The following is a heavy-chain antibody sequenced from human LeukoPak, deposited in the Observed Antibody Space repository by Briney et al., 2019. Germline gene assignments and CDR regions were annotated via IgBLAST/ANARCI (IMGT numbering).Heavy chain of an antibody. CDR3: ARGKYGSGSYHIDY. J-gene: IGHJ4*02. Sequence: GGSLRLSCAASGFTFSSYSMNWVRQAPGKGLEWVSFISSSSSYIYYADSVKGRFTISRDNAKNSLYLQMNSLRAEDTAVYYCARGKYGSGSYHIDYWGQGTLVTVSS. V-gene: IGHV3-21*01. CDR1: GFTFSSYS. CDR2: ISSSSSYI. D-gene: IGHD3-10*01.